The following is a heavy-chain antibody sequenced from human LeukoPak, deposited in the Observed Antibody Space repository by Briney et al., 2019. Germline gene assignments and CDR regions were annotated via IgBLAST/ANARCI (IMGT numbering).Heavy chain of an antibody. CDR2: IYYSGST. CDR1: GGSVSNYY. J-gene: IGHJ5*02. D-gene: IGHD1-26*01. Sequence: SETLSLTCTVSGGSVSNYYWSWIRQPPGKGLEWIASIYYSGSTYYNPSLKSRVTISVDTSKNQLSLKLSSLTAADTAVYYCARHEYSGSYYGLSWFDPWGQGTLVTVSS. V-gene: IGHV4-39*01. CDR3: ARHEYSGSYYGLSWFDP.